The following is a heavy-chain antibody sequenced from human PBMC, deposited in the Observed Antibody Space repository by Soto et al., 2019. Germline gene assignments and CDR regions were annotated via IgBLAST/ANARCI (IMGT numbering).Heavy chain of an antibody. CDR2: IKQDASEN. D-gene: IGHD2-8*02. Sequence: EVQVVESGGGLVQPGGSLRLSCAASGFTFSNYWMTWVRQAPGKGLEWVANIKQDASENFYVDSVKGRFTISRDNAKNSLYLQMNSLRAGDTAVYYCARDSGPRGYDAFDIWGQGTMVTVSS. J-gene: IGHJ3*02. V-gene: IGHV3-7*04. CDR1: GFTFSNYW. CDR3: ARDSGPRGYDAFDI.